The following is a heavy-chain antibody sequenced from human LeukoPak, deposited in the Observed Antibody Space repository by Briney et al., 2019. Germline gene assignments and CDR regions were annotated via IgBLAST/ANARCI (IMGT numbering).Heavy chain of an antibody. Sequence: GGSLRLSCAASGFTFGNAWMSWVRQAPGKGLEWVGRIKSKTDGGTTDYAAPVKGRFTISRDDSKNTLYLQMNSLKTEDTAVYYCTTDLYYVVVVAANSDYWGQGTLVTVSS. CDR1: GFTFGNAW. CDR3: TTDLYYVVVVAANSDY. CDR2: IKSKTDGGTT. V-gene: IGHV3-15*01. D-gene: IGHD2-15*01. J-gene: IGHJ4*02.